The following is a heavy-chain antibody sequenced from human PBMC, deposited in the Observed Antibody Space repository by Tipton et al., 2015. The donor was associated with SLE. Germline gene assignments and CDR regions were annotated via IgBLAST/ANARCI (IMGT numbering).Heavy chain of an antibody. CDR3: AKGWFGEFPFDY. D-gene: IGHD3-10*01. CDR2: IRYDGSNK. J-gene: IGHJ4*02. CDR1: GFTFSSYG. Sequence: SGFTFSSYGMHWVRQALGKGLEWVAFIRYDGSNKYYADSVKGRFTISRDNSKNTLYLQMNSLRAEDTAVYYCAKGWFGEFPFDYWGQGTLVTVSS. V-gene: IGHV3-30*02.